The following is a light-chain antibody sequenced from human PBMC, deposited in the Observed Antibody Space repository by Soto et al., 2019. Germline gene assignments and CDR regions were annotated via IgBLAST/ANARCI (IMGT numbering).Light chain of an antibody. CDR1: QSLGSTF. Sequence: EILLTQSPGTLSLSPGDRATLSCRASQSLGSTFLAWYQQKSGQSPRLLIYGASDRATDVPDRFSGSGSGADFTLNISRLEPEDFAVYFCQQYGRLPLSFGGGTKVEIK. CDR3: QQYGRLPLS. J-gene: IGKJ4*01. V-gene: IGKV3-20*01. CDR2: GAS.